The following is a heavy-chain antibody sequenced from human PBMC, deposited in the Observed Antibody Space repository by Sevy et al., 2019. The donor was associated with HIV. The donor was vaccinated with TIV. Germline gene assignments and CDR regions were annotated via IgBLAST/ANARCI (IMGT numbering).Heavy chain of an antibody. Sequence: SETLSLTCAVSGYFISGGYYWGWIRQPPGKGLEWIGSIYHSGSTYYNPSLKSRVTIAVDTNNNHFSLKLSSVTAADRAVYYCARHNGNYEWFDPWGQGTLVTVSS. CDR3: ARHNGNYEWFDP. J-gene: IGHJ5*02. CDR2: IYHSGST. D-gene: IGHD1-7*01. V-gene: IGHV4-38-2*01. CDR1: GYFISGGYY.